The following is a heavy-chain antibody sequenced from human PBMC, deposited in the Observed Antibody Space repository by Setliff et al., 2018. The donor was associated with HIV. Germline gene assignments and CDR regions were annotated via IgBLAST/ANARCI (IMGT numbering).Heavy chain of an antibody. D-gene: IGHD3-22*01. CDR1: GFTFSSYS. CDR2: ISSGSSYI. J-gene: IGHJ4*02. CDR3: ARAGVYYDSSGYCIDY. V-gene: IGHV3-21*01. Sequence: GESLRLSCAASGFTFSSYSMNWARQAPGKGLEWVSSISSGSSYIYYAESVKGRFTISRDNAKNSLYLQMNSLRAEDTAVYYCARAGVYYDSSGYCIDYWGQGTLVTVSS.